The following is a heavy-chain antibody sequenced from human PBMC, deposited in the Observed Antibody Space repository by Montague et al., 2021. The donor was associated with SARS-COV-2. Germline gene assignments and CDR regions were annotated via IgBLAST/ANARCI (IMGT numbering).Heavy chain of an antibody. J-gene: IGHJ3*02. CDR3: AGGALFYDSSGYYSDAFDI. Sequence: SETLSLTCTVSGGSISSYYWNWIRQSAGKGLEWIGRIYTSGSTNYDPSLKSRVTMSVDTSKNKFSLKLSSVTAADTAVYYCAGGALFYDSSGYYSDAFDIWGQGTMVTVSS. V-gene: IGHV4-4*07. D-gene: IGHD3-22*01. CDR1: GGSISSYY. CDR2: IYTSGST.